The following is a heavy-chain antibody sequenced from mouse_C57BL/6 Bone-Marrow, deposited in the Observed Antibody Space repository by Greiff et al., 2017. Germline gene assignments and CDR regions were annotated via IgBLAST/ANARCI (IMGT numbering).Heavy chain of an antibody. CDR1: GFNIKDYY. CDR3: TTLYYGSRNHY. V-gene: IGHV14-1*01. D-gene: IGHD1-1*01. CDR2: IDPEDGDT. J-gene: IGHJ2*01. Sequence: VQLQQSGAELVRPGASVKLSCTASGFNIKDYYMHWVKQRPEQGLEWIGRIDPEDGDTEYAPKFQGKATMTADTSSNPAYLQLSSLTSEDTAVYYCTTLYYGSRNHYWGQGTTLTVSS.